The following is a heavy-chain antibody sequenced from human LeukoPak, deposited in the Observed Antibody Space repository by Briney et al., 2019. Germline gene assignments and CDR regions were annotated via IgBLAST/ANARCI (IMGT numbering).Heavy chain of an antibody. Sequence: GGPLRLSCAASGFTFSNAWMSWLRQAPWKGLQSVGRIKSKTDGGTTDYAAPVKGRFTISRDDSKNTLYLQMNSLKTEDTAVYYCTTDSDYGSGRDYWGQGTLVTVSS. CDR2: IKSKTDGGTT. D-gene: IGHD3-10*01. CDR1: GFTFSNAW. V-gene: IGHV3-15*01. J-gene: IGHJ4*02. CDR3: TTDSDYGSGRDY.